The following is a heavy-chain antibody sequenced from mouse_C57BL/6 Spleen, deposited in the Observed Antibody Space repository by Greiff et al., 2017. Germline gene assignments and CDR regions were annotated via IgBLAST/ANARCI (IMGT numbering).Heavy chain of an antibody. D-gene: IGHD2-4*01. Sequence: VKLMESGPELVKPGASVKLSCKASGYTFTSYDINWVKQRPGKGLEWIGWIYPRDGSTTYNEKFKGKATLTVDTSSSTACTELHSLTSEDSAVYSCARGYEYDGVGDYALDYWGQGTSVTVSS. CDR2: IYPRDGST. CDR3: ARGYEYDGVGDYALDY. J-gene: IGHJ4*01. CDR1: GYTFTSYD. V-gene: IGHV1-85*01.